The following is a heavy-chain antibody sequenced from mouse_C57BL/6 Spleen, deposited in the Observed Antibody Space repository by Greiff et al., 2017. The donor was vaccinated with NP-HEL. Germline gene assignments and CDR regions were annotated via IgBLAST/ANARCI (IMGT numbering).Heavy chain of an antibody. CDR3: ARKDYDAWFAC. D-gene: IGHD2-4*01. CDR2: ISSGSSTI. Sequence: EVQLVESGGGLVKPGGSLKLSCAASGFTFSDYGMHWVRQAPEKGLEWVAYISSGSSTIYYADTVKGRFTISRDNAKNTLFLQMTSLRSEDTAMYYCARKDYDAWFACWGQGTLVTVSA. CDR1: GFTFSDYG. V-gene: IGHV5-17*01. J-gene: IGHJ3*01.